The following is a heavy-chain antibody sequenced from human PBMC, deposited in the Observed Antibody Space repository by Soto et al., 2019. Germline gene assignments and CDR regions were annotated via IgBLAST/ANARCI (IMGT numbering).Heavy chain of an antibody. Sequence: EVQVLESGGGLVQPGGSLRLSCVGSGFTFSSHVMTWVRQAPGKGLEWVSSINANGGSTYYAESVMGRFTISRDNSRNTLSLQMRSLRAEDTAVYYCAQGLDNTYWEGSGGQGTLDTVSS. CDR1: GFTFSSHV. V-gene: IGHV3-23*01. J-gene: IGHJ4*02. CDR3: AQGLDNTYWEGS. CDR2: INANGGST. D-gene: IGHD2-8*02.